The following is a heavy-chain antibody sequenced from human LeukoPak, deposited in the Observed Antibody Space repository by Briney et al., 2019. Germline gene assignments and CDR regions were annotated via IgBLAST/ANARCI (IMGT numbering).Heavy chain of an antibody. D-gene: IGHD3-10*01. CDR1: GFTFGGYA. CDR3: ARVGYYASGPFSYFDY. J-gene: IGHJ4*02. V-gene: IGHV3-30-3*01. CDR2: ISYDGSND. Sequence: GRSLRLSWAAAGFTFGGYAMRWVRHAPDKGLEWVAVISYDGSNDYYAASVKGRFTISRDNSKNTLYLQMNSLSVEDTAVYYCARVGYYASGPFSYFDYWGQGTLVTVSS.